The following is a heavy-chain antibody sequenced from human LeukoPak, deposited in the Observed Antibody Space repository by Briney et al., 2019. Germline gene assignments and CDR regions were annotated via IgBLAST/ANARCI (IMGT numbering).Heavy chain of an antibody. CDR3: ARRIQLWRYYFDY. CDR2: INHSGST. J-gene: IGHJ4*02. V-gene: IGHV4-34*01. CDR1: GGFFSGYY. Sequence: SETLSLTCAVYGGFFSGYYWSWIRHPPGKGREWIGEINHSGSTNYNPSLKSGVTISVDTSKNQFPLKLSSGTAADTAGYYGARRIQLWRYYFDYWGQGTLVTVSS. D-gene: IGHD5-18*01.